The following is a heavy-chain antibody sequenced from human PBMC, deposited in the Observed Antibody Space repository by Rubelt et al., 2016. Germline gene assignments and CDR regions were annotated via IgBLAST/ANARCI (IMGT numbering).Heavy chain of an antibody. J-gene: IGHJ1*01. V-gene: IGHV3-15*01. CDR2: FRTLGVDGTT. CDR3: AAEYSYSASGTSFVYFHF. Sequence: KGLEWVGRFRTLGVDGTTDYAAPVKGRFTISRDDSKKTVYLKMNSLKTEDTAVYYCAAEYSYSASGTSFVYFHFWGQGTLVTVSS. D-gene: IGHD3-10*01.